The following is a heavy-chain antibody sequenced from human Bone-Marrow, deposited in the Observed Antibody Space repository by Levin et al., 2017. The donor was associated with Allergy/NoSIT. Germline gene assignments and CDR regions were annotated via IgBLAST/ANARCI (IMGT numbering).Heavy chain of an antibody. V-gene: IGHV4-61*01. CDR1: GASINSGSNY. CDR2: IDYSGST. CDR3: ARDLDYYYYMDV. J-gene: IGHJ6*03. Sequence: SETLSLTCTVYGASINSGSNYWSWIRQSPGKGLEWIGYIDYSGSTIYNPSLRSRVTISADTSKNQFSLTLTSVSTADTAVYYCARDLDYYYYMDVWGKGTTVTVSS.